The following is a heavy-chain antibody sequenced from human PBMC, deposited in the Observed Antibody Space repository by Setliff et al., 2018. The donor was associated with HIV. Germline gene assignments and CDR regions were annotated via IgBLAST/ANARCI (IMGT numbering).Heavy chain of an antibody. Sequence: VASVKVSCKTSGGTFSSYGISWVRQAPGQGLEWMGGIIPMFGTGFYAQKFQGRVTITTDESRSTAYMELSSLSSEDTAVYYCAKSSPSIGYISDHWGQGTLVTVSS. CDR1: GGTFSSYG. J-gene: IGHJ4*02. CDR3: AKSSPSIGYISDH. D-gene: IGHD5-12*01. V-gene: IGHV1-69*05. CDR2: IIPMFGTG.